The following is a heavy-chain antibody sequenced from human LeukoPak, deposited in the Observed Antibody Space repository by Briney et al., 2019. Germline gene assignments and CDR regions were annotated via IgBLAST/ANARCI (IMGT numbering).Heavy chain of an antibody. V-gene: IGHV3-7*03. Sequence: HPGGSLRLSCAASGFTFSNYYMSWVRQAPGKGLEWVANINQGGSEKYYVDSVKGRFTISRDNAKNSLYLQMNSLRTEDTAVYYCASGNNDWSLGGQGTLVTVSS. CDR1: GFTFSNYY. CDR3: ASGNNDWSL. CDR2: INQGGSEK. D-gene: IGHD3-9*01. J-gene: IGHJ4*02.